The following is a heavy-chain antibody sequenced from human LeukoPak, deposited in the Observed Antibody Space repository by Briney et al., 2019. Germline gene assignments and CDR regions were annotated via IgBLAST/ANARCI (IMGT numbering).Heavy chain of an antibody. D-gene: IGHD3-22*01. J-gene: IGHJ4*02. CDR3: ASALGSSGYYPYYFDY. Sequence: SQTLSLTCAISGDSVSSNSAAWNWIRQSPSRGLEWLGRTYYRSKWYNDYAVSVKSRITINPDTSKNQFSLQLNSVTPEDTAVYYCASALGSSGYYPYYFDYWGQGTLVTVSS. CDR2: TYYRSKWYN. CDR1: GDSVSSNSAA. V-gene: IGHV6-1*01.